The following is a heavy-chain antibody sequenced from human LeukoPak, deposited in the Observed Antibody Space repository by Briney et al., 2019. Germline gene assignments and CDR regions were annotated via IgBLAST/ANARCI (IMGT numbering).Heavy chain of an antibody. D-gene: IGHD3-22*01. V-gene: IGHV3-15*01. CDR1: GFTFSNAW. Sequence: GGSLRLSCAASGFTFSNAWMSWVRQAPGKGLEWVGRIKSKTDGGTTDYAAPVKGRFTISRDDSKNTLYLQMNSLKTEDTAVYYCTTGYYYDSSGYSAAFDIWGQGTMVTVSS. CDR2: IKSKTDGGTT. J-gene: IGHJ3*02. CDR3: TTGYYYDSSGYSAAFDI.